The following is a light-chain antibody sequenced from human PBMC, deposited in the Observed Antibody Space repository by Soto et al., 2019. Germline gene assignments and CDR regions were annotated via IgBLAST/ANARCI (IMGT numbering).Light chain of an antibody. V-gene: IGKV3-20*01. J-gene: IGKJ1*01. CDR3: QQYGSSPRT. CDR1: QSVSSSY. CDR2: GAS. Sequence: IVLTQSPAILAVSPGESASLSCRASQSVSSSYLAWYQQKPGQAPRALIYGASSRATGIPDRFSGSGSGTDFTLTISRLEPEDLAVYYCQQYGSSPRTFGQGTKVDI.